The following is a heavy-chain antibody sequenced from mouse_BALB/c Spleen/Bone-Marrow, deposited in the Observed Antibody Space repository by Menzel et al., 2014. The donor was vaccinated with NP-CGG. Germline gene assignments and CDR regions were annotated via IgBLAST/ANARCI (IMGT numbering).Heavy chain of an antibody. CDR3: ARLGTTAVPDY. Sequence: EVHLVESGPELVKPGASVKVSCKASGYAFTNYXMYWVKQSHGXXXXWIGYNDPYSGGTNYNQKFKGKATLTVDKSSSTAYMHLSSLTSEDSAVYYCARLGTTAVPDYWGQGTTLTVSS. V-gene: IGHV1S135*01. CDR2: NDPYSGGT. CDR1: GYAFTNYX. J-gene: IGHJ2*01. D-gene: IGHD1-1*01.